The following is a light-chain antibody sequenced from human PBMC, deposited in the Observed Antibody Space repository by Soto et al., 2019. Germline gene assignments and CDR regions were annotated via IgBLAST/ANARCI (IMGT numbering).Light chain of an antibody. V-gene: IGKV1-5*01. CDR1: QSISRW. CDR2: DAS. Sequence: DIQMTQSPSTLSASVGDRVTITCRASQSISRWLAWYQQKPGRAPKLLIYDASSLESGVPSSFSGSGSGTEFTITISRLQHDDFYSYYCHYYHTYPTFGQGTKVEIK. J-gene: IGKJ1*01. CDR3: HYYHTYPT.